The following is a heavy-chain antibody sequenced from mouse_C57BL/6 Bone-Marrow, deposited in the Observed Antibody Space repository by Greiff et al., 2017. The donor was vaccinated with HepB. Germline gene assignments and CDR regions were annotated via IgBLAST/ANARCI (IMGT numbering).Heavy chain of an antibody. J-gene: IGHJ2*01. CDR1: GFNIKNTY. CDR3: ARWAAGLTGTRGFDY. V-gene: IGHV14-3*01. CDR2: IDPANGNT. Sequence: EVQVVESVAELVRPGASVKLSCTASGFNIKNTYMHWVKQRPEQGLEWIGRIDPANGNTKYAPKFQGKATITADTSSNTAYLQLSSLTSEDTAIYYCARWAAGLTGTRGFDYWGQGTTLTVSS. D-gene: IGHD4-1*01.